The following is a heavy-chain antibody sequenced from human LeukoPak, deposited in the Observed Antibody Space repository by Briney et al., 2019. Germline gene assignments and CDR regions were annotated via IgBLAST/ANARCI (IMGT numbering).Heavy chain of an antibody. Sequence: GALRLSCTASGFTFGDHAMGWVRQAPGKGLEWVGFVRSKAYGGTTEYAASVKGRFIISRDDSKSIAYLQMNSLKTEDTAVYYCTRGPIQVWLYYGMDVWGRGATVIVSS. CDR1: GFTFGDHA. J-gene: IGHJ6*02. CDR2: VRSKAYGGTT. D-gene: IGHD5-18*01. CDR3: TRGPIQVWLYYGMDV. V-gene: IGHV3-49*04.